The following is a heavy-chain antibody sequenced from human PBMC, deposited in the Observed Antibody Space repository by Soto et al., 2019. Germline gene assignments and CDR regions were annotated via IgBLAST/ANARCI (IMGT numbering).Heavy chain of an antibody. D-gene: IGHD2-2*01. Sequence: SETLSLTCAVYGGSFSGYYWSWIRQPPGKGLEWIGEINHSGSTNYNPSLKSRVTISVDTSKNQFSLKLSSVTAADTAVYYCARGDLVVPAGYYSAFYFMDVWGKGTAVIVSS. CDR2: INHSGST. CDR1: GGSFSGYY. V-gene: IGHV4-34*01. J-gene: IGHJ6*03. CDR3: ARGDLVVPAGYYSAFYFMDV.